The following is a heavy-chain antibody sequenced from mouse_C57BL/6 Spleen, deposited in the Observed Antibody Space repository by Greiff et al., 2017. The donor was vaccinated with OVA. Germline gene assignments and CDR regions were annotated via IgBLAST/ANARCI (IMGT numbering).Heavy chain of an antibody. Sequence: QVQLQQSGAELVKPGASVKISCKASGYAFSSYWMNWVKQRPGKGLEWIGQIYPGDGDTNYNGKFKGKATLTADKSSSTAYMQLSSLTSEDSAVYFCARYYYGSSHWFAYWGQGTLVTVSA. D-gene: IGHD1-1*01. V-gene: IGHV1-80*01. CDR3: ARYYYGSSHWFAY. J-gene: IGHJ3*01. CDR1: GYAFSSYW. CDR2: IYPGDGDT.